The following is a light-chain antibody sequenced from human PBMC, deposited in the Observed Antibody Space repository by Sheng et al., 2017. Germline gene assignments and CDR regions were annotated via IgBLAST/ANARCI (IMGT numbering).Light chain of an antibody. Sequence: DIQMTQSPSSLSASVGDRVIITCRASEGIRDYLAWYQQNPGKAPRLLIYKTSNLASGVPSRFSGSGSGSHFTLTINGLQPDDFATYLCQQYDTYPLTFGGGT. CDR3: QQYDTYPLT. V-gene: IGKV1-5*03. J-gene: IGKJ4*01. CDR1: EGIRDY. CDR2: KTS.